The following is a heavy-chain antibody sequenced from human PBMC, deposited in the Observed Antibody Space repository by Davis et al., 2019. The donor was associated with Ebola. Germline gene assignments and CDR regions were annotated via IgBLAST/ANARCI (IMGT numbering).Heavy chain of an antibody. CDR2: IYYSGST. Sequence: SETLSLTCTVSGGSISSYYWSWIRQPPGKGLEWIGYIYYSGSTNYNPSLKSRVTISVDTSNNQFSLKLTSMTAADTAVYFCTRGRGRGFDYWGQGTLVTVSS. CDR3: TRGRGRGFDY. CDR1: GGSISSYY. J-gene: IGHJ4*02. V-gene: IGHV4-59*12. D-gene: IGHD3-10*01.